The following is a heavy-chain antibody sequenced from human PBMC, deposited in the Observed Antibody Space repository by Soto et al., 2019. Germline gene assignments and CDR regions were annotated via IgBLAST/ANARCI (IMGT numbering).Heavy chain of an antibody. CDR2: IIPRFGTA. J-gene: IGHJ4*02. Sequence: SVKVSCKASGGTFSSYAISWVRQAPGQGLEWVGGIIPRFGTANYAQKFQGRVTITADESTSTAYMELSSLRSEDTAMYYCAKVKYDSSGYYRNFDYWGQGTLVTVSS. CDR3: AKVKYDSSGYYRNFDY. CDR1: GGTFSSYA. V-gene: IGHV1-69*13. D-gene: IGHD3-22*01.